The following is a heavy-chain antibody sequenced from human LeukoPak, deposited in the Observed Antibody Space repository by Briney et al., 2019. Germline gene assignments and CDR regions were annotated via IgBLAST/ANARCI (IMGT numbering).Heavy chain of an antibody. Sequence: SETLSLTCTVSGGSISSGNYYWSWIRQPAGKGLEWIGRIYTSGGTNCNPSLESRVTILIDTPKNQFSLKLSSVTAADTAVYYCARAESGIAVAGTDAFDIWGQGTMVTVSS. D-gene: IGHD6-19*01. CDR3: ARAESGIAVAGTDAFDI. CDR2: IYTSGGT. CDR1: GGSISSGNYY. V-gene: IGHV4-61*02. J-gene: IGHJ3*02.